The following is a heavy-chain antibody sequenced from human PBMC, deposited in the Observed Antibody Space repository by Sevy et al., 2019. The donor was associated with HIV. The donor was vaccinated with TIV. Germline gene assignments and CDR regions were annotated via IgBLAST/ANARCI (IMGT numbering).Heavy chain of an antibody. V-gene: IGHV3-9*01. Sequence: GGSLRLSCVASGFTFDDYAMHWVRQAPGKGLEWVSGISWNSGSIGYADSVKGRFTISRDNAKNSLYLQMNSLRAEDTALYYCAKDKMAYYDFWSGPTPFDYWGQGTLVTVSS. CDR3: AKDKMAYYDFWSGPTPFDY. D-gene: IGHD3-3*01. J-gene: IGHJ4*02. CDR2: ISWNSGSI. CDR1: GFTFDDYA.